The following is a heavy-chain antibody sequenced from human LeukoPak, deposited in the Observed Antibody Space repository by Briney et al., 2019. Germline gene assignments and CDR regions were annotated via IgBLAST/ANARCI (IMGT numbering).Heavy chain of an antibody. CDR2: VYPGDSDT. V-gene: IGHV5-51*01. D-gene: IGHD6-25*01. J-gene: IGHJ4*02. CDR3: GGERVAADY. Sequence: GESLKISCKGSGYSFTSYWIGWVRQMPGKGLEWMGIVYPGDSDTRYSPSFQGQVTISADKSITTAYLQWSSLKASDTAMLCEGGERVAADYWGQGTLVTVSS. CDR1: GYSFTSYW.